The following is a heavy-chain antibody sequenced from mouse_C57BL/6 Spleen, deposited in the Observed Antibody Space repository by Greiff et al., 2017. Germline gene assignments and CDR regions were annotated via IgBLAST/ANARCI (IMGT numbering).Heavy chain of an antibody. J-gene: IGHJ4*01. V-gene: IGHV1-26*01. CDR3: ARWDYDYDAYAMDY. D-gene: IGHD2-4*01. Sequence: EVQLQQSGPELVKPGASVKISCKASGYTFTDYYMNWVKQSHGKSLEWIGDINPNNGGTSYNQKFKGKATLTVDKSSSTAYMELRSLTSEDPAVYYCARWDYDYDAYAMDYWGQGTSVTVSS. CDR2: INPNNGGT. CDR1: GYTFTDYY.